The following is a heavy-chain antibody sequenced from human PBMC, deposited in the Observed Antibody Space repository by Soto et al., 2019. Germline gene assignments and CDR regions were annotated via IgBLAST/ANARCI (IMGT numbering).Heavy chain of an antibody. Sequence: QVQLVQSGAEVKKPVSSVKVSCKASGCTFSSYAISWVRQAPGQGLEWMGGIIPIFGTANYAQKFQGRVTITADESTSTSYMELSSLRSEDTAGYYYASHAQRGEVSTDNSFHPWGQGTLVTFYS. CDR1: GCTFSSYA. J-gene: IGHJ5*02. CDR3: ASHAQRGEVSTDNSFHP. D-gene: IGHD3-3*01. V-gene: IGHV1-69*01. CDR2: IIPIFGTA.